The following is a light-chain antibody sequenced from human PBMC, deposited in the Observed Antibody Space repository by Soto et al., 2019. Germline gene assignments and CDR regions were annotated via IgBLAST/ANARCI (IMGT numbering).Light chain of an antibody. CDR1: SSDVGGYNY. J-gene: IGLJ1*01. CDR2: EVS. V-gene: IGLV2-14*01. CDR3: STYTSSSTYV. Sequence: QSALTQPASVSGSAGQSITISCTGTSSDVGGYNYVSWYQQHPGKATKLMIYEVSNRPSGVSNRFSGSKSGNTASLTISGLQAEDEADYYCSTYTSSSTYVFGPGTKVTVL.